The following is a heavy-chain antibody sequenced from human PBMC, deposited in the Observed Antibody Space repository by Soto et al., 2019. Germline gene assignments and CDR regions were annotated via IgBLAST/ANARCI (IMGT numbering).Heavy chain of an antibody. CDR1: GFTFSSYE. J-gene: IGHJ4*02. CDR3: ARSGYNWNDGARGYFDY. Sequence: LRLSCAASGFTFSSYEMNWVRQAPGKGLEWVSYISSSGRTIYYADSVKGRFTISRDNAKNSLYLQMNSLRAEDTAVYYCARSGYNWNDGARGYFDYWGQGTLVTVSS. D-gene: IGHD1-20*01. V-gene: IGHV3-48*03. CDR2: ISSSGRTI.